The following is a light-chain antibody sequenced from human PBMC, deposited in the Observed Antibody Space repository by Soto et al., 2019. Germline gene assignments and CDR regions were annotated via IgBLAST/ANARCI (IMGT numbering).Light chain of an antibody. CDR3: SSYTSSSTQV. V-gene: IGLV2-14*01. J-gene: IGLJ2*01. CDR2: DVS. Sequence: QSALTQPASVSGSPGQSITISCTGTSSDVGGYNYVSWYQQHPGKAPKLMSYDVSNRPSGVSNRFSGSKSGNTAYLTITGLQAEDEADYYCSSYTSSSTQVFGGGTKQTVL. CDR1: SSDVGGYNY.